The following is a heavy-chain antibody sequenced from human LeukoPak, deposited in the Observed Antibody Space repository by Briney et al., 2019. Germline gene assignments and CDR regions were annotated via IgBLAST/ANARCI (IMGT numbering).Heavy chain of an antibody. J-gene: IGHJ4*02. CDR3: ARDNGYSQLGLDY. V-gene: IGHV3-30-3*01. Sequence: GGSLRLSCAASGFTFSSYAMHWVRQAPGKGLEWVAVISYDGSNKYYADSVKGRFTISRDNSKNTLYLQMSSLRAEDTAVYYCARDNGYSQLGLDYWGQGTLVTVSS. D-gene: IGHD5-18*01. CDR2: ISYDGSNK. CDR1: GFTFSSYA.